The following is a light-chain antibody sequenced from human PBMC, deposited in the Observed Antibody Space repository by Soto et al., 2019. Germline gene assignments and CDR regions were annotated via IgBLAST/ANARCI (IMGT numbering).Light chain of an antibody. CDR1: QSVSSN. Sequence: EIVMTQSPATLSVSPGERATLSCRASQSVSSNLAWYQQKPGQAPRLLISGASTRATGIPARFSGSGSGTEFTLTISSLQFEDSAVYYCQQYNNWPPWTFGQGTKVEIK. J-gene: IGKJ1*01. CDR3: QQYNNWPPWT. CDR2: GAS. V-gene: IGKV3-15*01.